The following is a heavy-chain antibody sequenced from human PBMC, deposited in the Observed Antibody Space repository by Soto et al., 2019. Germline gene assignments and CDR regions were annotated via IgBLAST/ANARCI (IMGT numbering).Heavy chain of an antibody. CDR3: ARPACSSTSCYQGGFDP. D-gene: IGHD2-2*01. V-gene: IGHV1-18*01. Sequence: ASVKVSCKASGYTFTSYGISWVRQAPGQGLEWMGWISAYNGNTNYAQKLQGRVTMTTDTSTSTAYMELRSLRSDDTAVYYCARPACSSTSCYQGGFDPWGQGTLVTVSS. CDR2: ISAYNGNT. CDR1: GYTFTSYG. J-gene: IGHJ5*02.